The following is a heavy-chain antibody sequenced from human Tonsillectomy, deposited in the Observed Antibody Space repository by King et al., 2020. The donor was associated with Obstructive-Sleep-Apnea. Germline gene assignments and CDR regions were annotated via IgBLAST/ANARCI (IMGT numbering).Heavy chain of an antibody. V-gene: IGHV3-15*01. CDR3: TTGGVGPAATYGMDV. CDR2: IKSKTDGGTT. CDR1: GFTFSNAW. J-gene: IGHJ6*02. Sequence: VQLVQSGGGLVKPGGSLRLSCAASGFTFSNAWMSWVRQAPGKGLEWVGRIKSKTDGGTTDNAAPVKGRFTISRDDSKNTLYLQMNSLKTEDTAVYYCTTGGVGPAATYGMDVWGQGTTVTVSS. D-gene: IGHD2-2*01.